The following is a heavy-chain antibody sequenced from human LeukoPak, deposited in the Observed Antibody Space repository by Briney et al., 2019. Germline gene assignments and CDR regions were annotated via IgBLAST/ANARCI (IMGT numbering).Heavy chain of an antibody. CDR1: GFTFSSYS. CDR3: AKGLRYFDWSSDY. Sequence: SGGSLRLSCAASGFTFSSYSMNWVRQAPGKGLEWVSAISGSGGSTYYADSVKGRFTISRDNSKNTLYLQMNSLRAEDTAVYYCAKGLRYFDWSSDYWGQGTLVTVSS. V-gene: IGHV3-23*01. CDR2: ISGSGGST. J-gene: IGHJ4*02. D-gene: IGHD3-9*01.